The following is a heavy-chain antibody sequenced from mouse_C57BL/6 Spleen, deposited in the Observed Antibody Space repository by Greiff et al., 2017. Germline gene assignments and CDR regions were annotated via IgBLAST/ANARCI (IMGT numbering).Heavy chain of an antibody. CDR1: GYSITSGYY. D-gene: IGHD1-1*01. J-gene: IGHJ1*03. Sequence: EVKLQESGPGLVKPSQSLSLTCSVTGYSITSGYYWNWIRQFPGNKLEWMGYISYDGSNNYNPSLKNRISITRGTSKNQFFLKLNSVTTEDTATYYCARGDYCGSSPYWYFDVWGTGTMVTVSS. V-gene: IGHV3-6*01. CDR3: ARGDYCGSSPYWYFDV. CDR2: ISYDGSN.